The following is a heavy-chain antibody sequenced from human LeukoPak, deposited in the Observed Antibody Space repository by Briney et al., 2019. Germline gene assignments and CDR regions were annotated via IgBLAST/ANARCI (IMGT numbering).Heavy chain of an antibody. V-gene: IGHV3-23*01. CDR2: ISGSGGST. D-gene: IGHD2-2*01. Sequence: GGSLRLSCAASGFTFSSYAMSWVRQAPGKGLEWVSAISGSGGSTYYADSVKGRFTISRDTSQNTLYLQMNSLRAEDTAVYYCARGYCSSTSCRKPYYFDYWGQGTLVTVSS. CDR3: ARGYCSSTSCRKPYYFDY. J-gene: IGHJ4*02. CDR1: GFTFSSYA.